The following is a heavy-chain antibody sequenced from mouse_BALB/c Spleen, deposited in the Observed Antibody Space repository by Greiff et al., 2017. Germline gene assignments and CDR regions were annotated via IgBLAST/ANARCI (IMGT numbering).Heavy chain of an antibody. J-gene: IGHJ2*01. Sequence: EVQLQQSGPSLVKPSQTLSLTCSVTGDSITSGYWNWIRKFPGNKLEYMGYISYSGSTYYNPSLKSRISITRDTSKNQYYLQLNSVTTEDTATYYCAGYYYGSSPFAYWGQGTTLTVSA. CDR2: ISYSGST. CDR1: GDSITSGY. CDR3: AGYYYGSSPFAY. V-gene: IGHV3-8*02. D-gene: IGHD1-1*01.